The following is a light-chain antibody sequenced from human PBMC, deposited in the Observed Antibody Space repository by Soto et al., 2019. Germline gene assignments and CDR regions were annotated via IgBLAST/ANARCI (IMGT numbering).Light chain of an antibody. CDR2: DAS. Sequence: DIQMTQSPSSLSASVGDRVTITCQASQDISNYLNWYQQKPGKAPKLLIYDASNLETGVPSRFSGSGSGTDFTFTISSLQPEDIATYYCQQYDNLLGLFGPGTKVDIK. CDR3: QQYDNLLGL. J-gene: IGKJ3*01. V-gene: IGKV1-33*01. CDR1: QDISNY.